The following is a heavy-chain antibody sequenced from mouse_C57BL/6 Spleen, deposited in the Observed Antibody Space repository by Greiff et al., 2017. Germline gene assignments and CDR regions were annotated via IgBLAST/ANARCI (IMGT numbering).Heavy chain of an antibody. CDR1: GYTFTSYW. J-gene: IGHJ1*03. Sequence: VQLQQPGAELVRPGTSVKLSCKASGYTFTSYWMHWVKQRPGQGLEWIGVIDPSDSYTNYNQKFKGKATLTVDTSSSTAYMQLSSLTSEDSAVYYCARGRALYWYFDVWGTGTTVTVSS. CDR2: IDPSDSYT. CDR3: ARGRALYWYFDV. V-gene: IGHV1-59*01. D-gene: IGHD3-1*01.